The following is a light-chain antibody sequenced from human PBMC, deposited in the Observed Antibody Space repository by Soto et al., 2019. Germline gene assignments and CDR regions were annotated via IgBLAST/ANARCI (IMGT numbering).Light chain of an antibody. V-gene: IGKV3-20*01. CDR1: QSVSSY. CDR3: QQYGNSRGT. Sequence: EIVLTQSPATLSSFPGDRVTLSCRASQSVSSYLAWYQQKPGQAPRLLIYGASSRATGIPDRFSGSGSGTDFTLTISGLEPEDFAVYYCQQYGNSRGTFGQGTKVDIK. J-gene: IGKJ1*01. CDR2: GAS.